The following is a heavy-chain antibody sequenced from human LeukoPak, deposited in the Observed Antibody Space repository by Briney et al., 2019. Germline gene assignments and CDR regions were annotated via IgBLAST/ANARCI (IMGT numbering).Heavy chain of an antibody. CDR1: GFTFSIDW. Sequence: GGSLRLSCAGSGFTFSIDWMHWVRQAPGKGLVWVSRMNSDGSRTSYADSVKGRFTISRDNAKNTLYLQMNSLRAEDTAIYYCARGIPQRDWGQGTLVTVSS. V-gene: IGHV3-74*03. CDR2: MNSDGSRT. J-gene: IGHJ4*02. CDR3: ARGIPQRD.